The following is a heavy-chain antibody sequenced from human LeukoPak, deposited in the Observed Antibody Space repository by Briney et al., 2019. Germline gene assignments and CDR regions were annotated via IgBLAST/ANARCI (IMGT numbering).Heavy chain of an antibody. V-gene: IGHV3-30*18. CDR1: GFTFSSYG. CDR3: AKDGAVAGTGYFDY. J-gene: IGHJ4*02. Sequence: GGSLRPSCAASGFTFSSYGMHWVRQAPGKGLEWVAVISYDGSNKYYADSVKGRFTISRDNSKNTLYLQMNSLRAEDTAVYYCAKDGAVAGTGYFDYWGQGTLVTVSS. CDR2: ISYDGSNK. D-gene: IGHD6-19*01.